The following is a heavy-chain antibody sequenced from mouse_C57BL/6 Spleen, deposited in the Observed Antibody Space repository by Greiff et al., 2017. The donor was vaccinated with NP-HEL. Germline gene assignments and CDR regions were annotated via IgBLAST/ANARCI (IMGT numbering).Heavy chain of an antibody. CDR3: ARETPRYAMDY. CDR1: GFTFSSYA. J-gene: IGHJ4*01. Sequence: EVMLVESGGGLVKPGGSLKLSCAASGFTFSSYAMSWVRQTPEKRLEWVATISDGGSYTYYPDNVKGRFTISRDNAKNNLYLQMSHLKSEDTAMYYCARETPRYAMDYWGQGTSVTVSS. CDR2: ISDGGSYT. V-gene: IGHV5-4*01.